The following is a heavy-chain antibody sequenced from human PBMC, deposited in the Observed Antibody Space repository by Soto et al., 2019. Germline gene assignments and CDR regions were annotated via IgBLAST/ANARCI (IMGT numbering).Heavy chain of an antibody. CDR3: AADLSSSGYPRFDY. V-gene: IGHV1-58*01. J-gene: IGHJ4*02. D-gene: IGHD3-22*01. CDR2: IVVGSGNT. Sequence: SVKVSCKASGFTFTSSAVQWVRQARGQRLEWIGWIVVGSGNTNYAQKFQERVTITRDMSTSTAYMELSSLRSEDTAVYYCAADLSSSGYPRFDYWGQGTLVTVSS. CDR1: GFTFTSSA.